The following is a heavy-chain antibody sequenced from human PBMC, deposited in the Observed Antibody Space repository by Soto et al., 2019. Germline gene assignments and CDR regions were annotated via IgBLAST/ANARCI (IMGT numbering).Heavy chain of an antibody. V-gene: IGHV4-34*01. J-gene: IGHJ5*02. CDR1: GGSFSGHY. Sequence: SETLSLTCTVYGGSFSGHYWSWIRQAPGKGLEWIGGVNHRGSTYNPSLESRVTMSVDTSKNQFSLKLSSVTAADTAVYYCARDGFCTSTTCRIGNWFDPWGQGTLVTVSS. CDR2: VNHRGST. CDR3: ARDGFCTSTTCRIGNWFDP. D-gene: IGHD2-2*03.